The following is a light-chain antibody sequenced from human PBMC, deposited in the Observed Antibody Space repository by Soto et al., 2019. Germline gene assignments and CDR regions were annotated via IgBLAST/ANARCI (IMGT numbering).Light chain of an antibody. V-gene: IGLV1-44*01. Sequence: QSVLTQSPSASGSPGQRVSISCSGRGSNIGSNTVNWYQQLPGTAPKLLMYNDNQRPSGVPDRFSGSKSGTSASLAISGLQSEDEADYYCAAWDDSLSGYVFGTGTKVTVL. CDR2: NDN. J-gene: IGLJ1*01. CDR3: AAWDDSLSGYV. CDR1: GSNIGSNT.